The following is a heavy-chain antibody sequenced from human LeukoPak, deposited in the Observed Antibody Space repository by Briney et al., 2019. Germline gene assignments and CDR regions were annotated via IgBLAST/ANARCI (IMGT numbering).Heavy chain of an antibody. D-gene: IGHD6-13*01. CDR2: IIPIFGTA. V-gene: IGHV1-69*01. CDR3: ARAIAAAGTRLEDYYYGMDV. CDR1: GGTFSSYA. J-gene: IGHJ6*02. Sequence: SVKVSCKASGGTFSSYAISWVRQAPGQGLEWMGGIIPIFGTANYAQKFQGRVTITADESTSTAYMELSSLRSEDTAVYYCARAIAAAGTRLEDYYYGMDVLGQGTTVTVSS.